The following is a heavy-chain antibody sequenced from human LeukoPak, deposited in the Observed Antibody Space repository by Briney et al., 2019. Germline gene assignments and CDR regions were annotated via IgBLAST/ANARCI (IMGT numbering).Heavy chain of an antibody. CDR1: GFTFDDYG. J-gene: IGHJ4*02. CDR2: INWNGGST. V-gene: IGHV3-20*04. CDR3: ARSGYYDSSAYFY. Sequence: PGGSLRLSCAASGFTFDDYGMSWVRQGPGKGLEWVSGINWNGGSTGYADSVKGRFTISRDKGKNSLYLKMNSLRAEDTALYYCARSGYYDSSAYFYWGQGSLVTVSS. D-gene: IGHD3-22*01.